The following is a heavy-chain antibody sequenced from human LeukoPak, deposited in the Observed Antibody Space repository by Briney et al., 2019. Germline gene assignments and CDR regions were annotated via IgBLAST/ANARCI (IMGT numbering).Heavy chain of an antibody. CDR1: GFTFSDYY. D-gene: IGHD6-13*01. Sequence: PGGSLRLSCAASGFTFSDYYMSWIRQAPGKGLEWVSYISSSGSTMYYADSVKGRFIISRDNAKNSLYLQMNSLRAEDTAVYYCAREDSSSWSADVKNWGQGTLVTVSS. CDR2: ISSSGSTM. V-gene: IGHV3-11*01. J-gene: IGHJ4*02. CDR3: AREDSSSWSADVKN.